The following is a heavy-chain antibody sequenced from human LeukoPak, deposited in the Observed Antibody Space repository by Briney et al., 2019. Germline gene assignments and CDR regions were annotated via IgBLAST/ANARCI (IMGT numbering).Heavy chain of an antibody. Sequence: GGSLRLSCAASGFTFSSYAMSWVRQAPGKGLEWVSVIRGSGGSTYYADFVKGRFTISRDNSKNTLYLQMDSVRAEDTAIYYCAREDYYGSGSLFDYWGQGALVTVSS. D-gene: IGHD3-10*01. J-gene: IGHJ4*02. CDR2: IRGSGGST. CDR3: AREDYYGSGSLFDY. CDR1: GFTFSSYA. V-gene: IGHV3-23*01.